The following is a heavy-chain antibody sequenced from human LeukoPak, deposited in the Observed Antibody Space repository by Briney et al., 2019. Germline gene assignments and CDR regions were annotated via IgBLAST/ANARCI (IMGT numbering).Heavy chain of an antibody. D-gene: IGHD5-12*01. Sequence: GGSLRLSCAASGFPFSSYGMHWVRQAPGKGPEWVAFMRFDGSIEYYADSVRGRFTISRDNSKNTLYLQMNSLRAEDTAVYYCAKDTVKVTTIRRVPHYMDVWGKGTTVTISS. V-gene: IGHV3-30*02. J-gene: IGHJ6*03. CDR2: MRFDGSIE. CDR3: AKDTVKVTTIRRVPHYMDV. CDR1: GFPFSSYG.